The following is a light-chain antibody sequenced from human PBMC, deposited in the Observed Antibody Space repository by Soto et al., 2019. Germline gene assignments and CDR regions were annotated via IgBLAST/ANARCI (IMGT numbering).Light chain of an antibody. CDR3: QQRHMWPIT. V-gene: IGKV3-11*01. CDR2: DAY. CDR1: QSFRGL. J-gene: IGKJ5*01. Sequence: EVVLPPSPVTLFLSPGERATPSSRAGQSFRGLLAWYQQKPGQAPRLLIYDAYNRATGIPPRCSGSGAGTDFTLTISSLEHEDAAVYYCQQRHMWPITFGQGTRLDIK.